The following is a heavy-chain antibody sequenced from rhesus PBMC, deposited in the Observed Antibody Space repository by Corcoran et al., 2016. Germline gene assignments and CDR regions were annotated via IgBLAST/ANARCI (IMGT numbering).Heavy chain of an antibody. CDR2: IGGNSGST. D-gene: IGHD3-16*01. Sequence: QVQLEESGPGLVKPSETLSLTCAVSGGSISGYYWNWIRQPPGKGLEWIGYIGGNSGSTSCQPARGSRGTDAAETDKTQHCVRLGAVTGAGTAVYYCARDQRDYSGSDDWDNSLDGWGRGVLVTVSS. CDR1: GGSISGYY. J-gene: IGHJ5-2*02. CDR3: ARDQRDYSGSDDWDNSLDG. V-gene: IGHV4S5*01.